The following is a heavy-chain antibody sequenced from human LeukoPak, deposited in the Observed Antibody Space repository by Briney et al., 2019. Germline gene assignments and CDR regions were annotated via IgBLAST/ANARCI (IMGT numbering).Heavy chain of an antibody. CDR1: RFSFSDYD. CDR2: ISYDGSRK. Sequence: PGRSLRLSCRASRFSFSDYDMHWVRQAPGKGLEWVAVISYDGSRKHYGDSVKGRYTISRDNSKNTLYLQMNSLRAEDTAVYYCARWGGYKYGYAVDYWGQGTLVTVSS. V-gene: IGHV3-30*03. CDR3: ARWGGYKYGYAVDY. D-gene: IGHD5-18*01. J-gene: IGHJ4*02.